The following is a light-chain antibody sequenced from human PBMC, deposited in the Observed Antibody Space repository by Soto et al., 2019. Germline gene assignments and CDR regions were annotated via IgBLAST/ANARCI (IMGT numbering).Light chain of an antibody. V-gene: IGKV1-9*01. CDR2: DAS. CDR3: QQLNNFVT. CDR1: QTVSSY. J-gene: IGKJ3*01. Sequence: DIQLTQSPSFLSASVGDRVTITCRASQTVSSYLVWYQQKPGKAPKVLITDASTLHSGVPSRFSGSGFGKEFTLTIRGLQPEDVATYYCQQLNNFVTFGPGTKVNI.